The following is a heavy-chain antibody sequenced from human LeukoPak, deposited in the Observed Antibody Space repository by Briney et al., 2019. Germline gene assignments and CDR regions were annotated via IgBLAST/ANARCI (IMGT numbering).Heavy chain of an antibody. Sequence: KTGGSLRLSCAASGFTFSSYSMNWVRQAPGKGLEWVSSISSSSSYIYYADSVKGRFTISRDNAKNSLYLQMNSLRAEDTAVYYCARDRDSSGWYHYFDYWGQGTLVTVSS. D-gene: IGHD6-19*01. CDR2: ISSSSSYI. CDR3: ARDRDSSGWYHYFDY. CDR1: GFTFSSYS. V-gene: IGHV3-21*01. J-gene: IGHJ4*02.